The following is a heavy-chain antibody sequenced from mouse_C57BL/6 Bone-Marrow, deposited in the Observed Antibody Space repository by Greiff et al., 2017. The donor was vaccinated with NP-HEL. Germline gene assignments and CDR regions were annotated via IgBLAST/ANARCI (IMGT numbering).Heavy chain of an antibody. CDR2: IDPEAGET. J-gene: IGHJ3*01. CDR1: GFNLTDYY. Sequence: VQLQQSGAGLVKPGASVRLSCAASGFNLTDYYMHWVKQRTGQGLELIGIIDPEAGETKNDSKVPGKATITADTASNTAYLQLSSLTSEDTAVDYCAYYGPWFAYWGKGTLVTVSA. CDR3: AYYGPWFAY. D-gene: IGHD1-2*01. V-gene: IGHV14-2*01.